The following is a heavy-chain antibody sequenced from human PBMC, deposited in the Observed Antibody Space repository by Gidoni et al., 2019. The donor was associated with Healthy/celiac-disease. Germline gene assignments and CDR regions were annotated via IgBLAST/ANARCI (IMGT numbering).Heavy chain of an antibody. J-gene: IGHJ5*02. CDR3: ARDASRYCSGGSCYWFDP. Sequence: QVQLVQSGAEVKKPGASVKVSCKASGYTFTSYGISWVRQAPGQGLEWMGWISAYNGNTNYAQKLQSRVTMTTDTSTSTAYMELRRLRSDDTAVYYCARDASRYCSGGSCYWFDPWGQGTLVTVSS. D-gene: IGHD2-15*01. V-gene: IGHV1-18*01. CDR2: ISAYNGNT. CDR1: GYTFTSYG.